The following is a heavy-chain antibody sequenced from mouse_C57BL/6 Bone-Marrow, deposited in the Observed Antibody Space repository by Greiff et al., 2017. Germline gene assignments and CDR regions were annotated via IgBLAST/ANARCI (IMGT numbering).Heavy chain of an antibody. D-gene: IGHD2-3*01. CDR3: TTDGYPFAY. CDR2: IDPETGGP. J-gene: IGHJ3*01. CDR1: GYTFTDYE. Sequence: VQLQESGAELVRPGASVTLSCKASGYTFTDYEMHWVKQTPVHGLEWIGAIDPETGGPAYNQKFKGQAILTADKSSSTAYMELRSLTSEDSAVYYCTTDGYPFAYWGQGTLVTVSA. V-gene: IGHV1-15*01.